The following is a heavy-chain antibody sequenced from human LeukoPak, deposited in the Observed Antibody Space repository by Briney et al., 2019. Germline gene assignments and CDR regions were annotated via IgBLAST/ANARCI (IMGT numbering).Heavy chain of an antibody. V-gene: IGHV3-7*01. D-gene: IGHD3-3*01. CDR3: ARASGVLIDYYYGMDV. J-gene: IGHJ6*02. CDR2: MKQDGSEK. Sequence: GGSLRLSCVDSGFTFSSYWMSWVRQAPGKGLEWVASMKQDGSEKYYVDSVKGRFTISRDNAKNSLYLQMNSLRDEDTAVYYCARASGVLIDYYYGMDVWGQGTTVTVSS. CDR1: GFTFSSYW.